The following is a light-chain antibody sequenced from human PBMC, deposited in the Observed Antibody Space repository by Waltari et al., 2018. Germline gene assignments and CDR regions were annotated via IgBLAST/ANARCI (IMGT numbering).Light chain of an antibody. CDR1: QSVSSSY. V-gene: IGKV3-20*01. Sequence: DIVLTQSPGTLSLSPGERATLSCRASQSVSSSYLAWYQQKPGQAPRLLIYGASSRATGIPDSFSGSGSVTDFSLTISRLEPEDFAVYYCQRYGSSPLTFGGGTKVEIK. CDR2: GAS. J-gene: IGKJ4*01. CDR3: QRYGSSPLT.